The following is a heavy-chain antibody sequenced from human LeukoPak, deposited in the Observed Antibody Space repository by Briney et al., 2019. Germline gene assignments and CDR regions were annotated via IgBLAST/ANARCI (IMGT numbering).Heavy chain of an antibody. Sequence: SETLSLSCTVSGGSISSSSYYWGWIRQPPGKGLEWIGSIYYSGSTYYNPSLKSRVTISVDTSKNQFSLKLSSVTAADTAVYYCARDLGSRDGYNPPNLFDNWGQGTLVTVSS. J-gene: IGHJ4*02. CDR2: IYYSGST. CDR1: GGSISSSSYY. CDR3: ARDLGSRDGYNPPNLFDN. V-gene: IGHV4-39*07. D-gene: IGHD5-24*01.